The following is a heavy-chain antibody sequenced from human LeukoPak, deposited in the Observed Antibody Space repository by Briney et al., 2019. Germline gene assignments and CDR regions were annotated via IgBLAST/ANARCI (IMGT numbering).Heavy chain of an antibody. CDR3: ARESGIAAAGIFDY. J-gene: IGHJ4*02. Sequence: GGSLRLSCAASGFTFKLYWMHWVRQVPGKRPVWVSRINDDGSDTIYADSVRGRFTISRDNAKNSLYLQMNSLRAEDTAVYYCARESGIAAAGIFDYWGQGTLVTVSS. CDR2: INDDGSDT. CDR1: GFTFKLYW. D-gene: IGHD6-13*01. V-gene: IGHV3-74*01.